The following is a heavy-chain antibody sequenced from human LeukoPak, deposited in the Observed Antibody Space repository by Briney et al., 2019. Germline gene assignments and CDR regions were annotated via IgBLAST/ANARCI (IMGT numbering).Heavy chain of an antibody. CDR2: IKQDGSRK. V-gene: IGHV3-7*03. D-gene: IGHD1-26*01. CDR3: ARGGSYLYA. CDR1: VFTFSSHW. Sequence: GGSLRLSCVVSVFTFSSHWMSWVRQAPGGGLEWVANIKQDGSRKYYVDSVKGRFTLSRDKAKNSMDLQMNSLRADDTAVYYCARGGSYLYAWGQGTLVTVSS. J-gene: IGHJ5*02.